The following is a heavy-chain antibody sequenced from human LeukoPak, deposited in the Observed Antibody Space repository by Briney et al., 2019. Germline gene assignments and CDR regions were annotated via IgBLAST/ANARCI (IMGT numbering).Heavy chain of an antibody. CDR2: INPSGGST. V-gene: IGHV1-46*03. D-gene: IGHD2-21*02. CDR3: ARDTKRMVTQYYFDY. CDR1: GYTFTSYY. J-gene: IGHJ4*02. Sequence: ASVKVSCKASGYTFTSYYMHWVRQAPGQGLEWMGIINPSGGSTSYAQKFQGRVTMTRDTSTSTVYRELRSLRSEDPAVYYCARDTKRMVTQYYFDYWGQRTLVTVSS.